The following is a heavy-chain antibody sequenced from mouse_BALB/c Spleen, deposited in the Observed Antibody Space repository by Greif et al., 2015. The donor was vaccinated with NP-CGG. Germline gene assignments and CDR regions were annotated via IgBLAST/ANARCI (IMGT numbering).Heavy chain of an antibody. V-gene: IGHV5-17*02. Sequence: EVQLQESGGGLVQPGGSRKLSCAASGFTLSSFGMHWVRQAPEKGLEWVAYISSGSSTIYYADTVKGRFTISRDNPKNTLFLQMTSLRSEDTAMYYCARRESTSYAMDYWGQGTSVTVSP. D-gene: IGHD5-1*01. CDR3: ARRESTSYAMDY. CDR1: GFTLSSFG. CDR2: ISSGSSTI. J-gene: IGHJ4*01.